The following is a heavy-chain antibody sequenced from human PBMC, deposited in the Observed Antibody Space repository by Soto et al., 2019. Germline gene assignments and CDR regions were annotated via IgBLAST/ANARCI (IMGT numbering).Heavy chain of an antibody. CDR3: ARGGVYFWRGYYHYYYYCMDV. D-gene: IGHD3-3*01. CDR1: GGSCRGYY. CDR2: LTHSGST. V-gene: IGHV4-34*01. Sequence: PSETLSLTCAVYGGSCRGYYCSCLRPPPGKGLEWIGELTHSGSTNYNPSLKSRVTISIDTSKNQFSLKLSYVTSADTAVYYCARGGVYFWRGYYHYYYYCMDVRGQGPTVTVSS. J-gene: IGHJ6*02.